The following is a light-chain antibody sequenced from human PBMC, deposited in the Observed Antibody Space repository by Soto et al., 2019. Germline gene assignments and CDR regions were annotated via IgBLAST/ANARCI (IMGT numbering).Light chain of an antibody. Sequence: MVLTQXPGNLSXXXXEXSTXAXSASQSFNSTYLAWYQQKPGQAPRLLIYGASSRATGIPDRFSGSGSGTDFTLTISRLDPEDFAVYYCQQYGSSPLTFGQGTKVDIK. CDR3: QQYGSSPLT. V-gene: IGKV3-20*01. CDR1: QSFNSTY. CDR2: GAS. J-gene: IGKJ1*01.